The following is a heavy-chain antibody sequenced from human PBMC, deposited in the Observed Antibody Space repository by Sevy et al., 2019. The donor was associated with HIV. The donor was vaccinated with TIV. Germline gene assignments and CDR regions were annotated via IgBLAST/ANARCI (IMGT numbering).Heavy chain of an antibody. CDR3: ARVSPAAMISGLRVYYYYGMDV. Sequence: ASVKVSCKASGGTCSSYAISWVRQAPGQGLEWMGGMIPIFGTANYAQKFQGRVTITADESTSTAYMELSSLRSEDTAVYYCARVSPAAMISGLRVYYYYGMDVWGQGTTVTVSS. J-gene: IGHJ6*02. CDR2: MIPIFGTA. CDR1: GGTCSSYA. D-gene: IGHD2-2*01. V-gene: IGHV1-69*13.